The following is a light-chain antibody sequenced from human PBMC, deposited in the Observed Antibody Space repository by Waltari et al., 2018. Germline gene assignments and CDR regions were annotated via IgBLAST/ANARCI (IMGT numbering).Light chain of an antibody. CDR2: DVS. CDR1: ATDIGGYNY. CDR3: CSFTSSSTWV. Sequence: QSALTQPASVSGSPGQSITISCTGTATDIGGYNYVSWYQQRPGKAPKLVIFDVSSRPSGISYRFSASKFGNTASLTISGLQPDDEADYYCCSFTSSSTWVFGGGTKLTVL. V-gene: IGLV2-14*03. J-gene: IGLJ3*02.